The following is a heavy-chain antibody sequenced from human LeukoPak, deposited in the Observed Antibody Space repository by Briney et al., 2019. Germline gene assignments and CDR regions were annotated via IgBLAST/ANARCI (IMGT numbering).Heavy chain of an antibody. CDR3: ARIGQSGYNFFAYYFDY. CDR1: GFTFSSYS. J-gene: IGHJ4*02. D-gene: IGHD5-24*01. Sequence: PGGSLRLSCAASGFTFSSYSMNWVRQAPGKGLEWVSSISSSSSYIYYADSVKGGFTISRDNAKNSLYLQMNSLRAEDTALYHCARIGQSGYNFFAYYFDYWGQGTLVTVSS. V-gene: IGHV3-21*04. CDR2: ISSSSSYI.